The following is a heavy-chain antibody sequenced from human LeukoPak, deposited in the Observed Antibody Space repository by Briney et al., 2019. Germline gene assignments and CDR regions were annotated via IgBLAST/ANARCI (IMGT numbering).Heavy chain of an antibody. CDR2: ISGSGDLV. CDR3: VQVQC. Sequence: GGSLRLSCAASGFTFSSYEMNWVRQAPGEGLEWLAYISGSGDLVHYADSVKGRFTISRDNAKNAVYLQMNSLRAEDTATYYCVQVQCWGQGTLVTVSS. V-gene: IGHV3-48*03. CDR1: GFTFSSYE. D-gene: IGHD4-11*01. J-gene: IGHJ1*01.